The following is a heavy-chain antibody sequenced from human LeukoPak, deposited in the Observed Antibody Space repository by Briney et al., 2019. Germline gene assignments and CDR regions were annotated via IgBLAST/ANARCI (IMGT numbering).Heavy chain of an antibody. V-gene: IGHV4-31*03. Sequence: SQTLSLTCTVSGGSISSGGYSWSWIRQHPGKGLEWIGYIYYSGTTYYNPSLRSRVTISVDTSKNQFSLRLTSVTAADTAVYFCARGRWSDPWGQGTLVTVSS. CDR2: IYYSGTT. CDR1: GGSISSGGYS. CDR3: ARGRWSDP. J-gene: IGHJ5*02.